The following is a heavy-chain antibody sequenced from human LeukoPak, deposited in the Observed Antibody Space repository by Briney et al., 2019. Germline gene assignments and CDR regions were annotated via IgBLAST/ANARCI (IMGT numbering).Heavy chain of an antibody. Sequence: GGSLRLSCAASGFTFNNYAMIWVRQAPGKGLEWVSVITGSGGSTYYADSVKGRFTISRDNSKNTLYLQMNSLRAEDTAVYYCAKRHDSSGPTGYFDYWGQGTLVTVSS. V-gene: IGHV3-23*01. CDR1: GFTFNNYA. J-gene: IGHJ4*02. CDR3: AKRHDSSGPTGYFDY. D-gene: IGHD3-22*01. CDR2: ITGSGGST.